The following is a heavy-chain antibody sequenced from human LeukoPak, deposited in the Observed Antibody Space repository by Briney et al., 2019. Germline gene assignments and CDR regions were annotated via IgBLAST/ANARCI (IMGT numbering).Heavy chain of an antibody. J-gene: IGHJ4*02. CDR2: IYHSGST. CDR1: GGSISSGGYS. D-gene: IGHD3-10*01. Sequence: SETLSLTCAVSGGSISSGGYSWSWIRQPPGKGLEWIGYIYHSGSTYYNPSLKSRVTISVDRSKNQFSLKLSSVTAADTAVYYCARGRFGELSIDYWGQGTLVTVSS. CDR3: ARGRFGELSIDY. V-gene: IGHV4-30-2*01.